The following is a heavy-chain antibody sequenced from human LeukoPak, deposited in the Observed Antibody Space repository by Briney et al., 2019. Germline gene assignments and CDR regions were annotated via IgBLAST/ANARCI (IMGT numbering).Heavy chain of an antibody. CDR1: GYTFNHYD. D-gene: IGHD3-16*02. CDR3: AKGLRSDF. J-gene: IGHJ4*02. V-gene: IGHV1-8*01. Sequence: RGASVKVSCKASGYTFNHYDVNWVRQAPGQGLEWMGWMNPKSGTRVYAQKFQGRVTMTSDSYINTAYMELTSLTSDDTAGYYCAKGLRSDFWGQGTLVIVSS. CDR2: MNPKSGTR.